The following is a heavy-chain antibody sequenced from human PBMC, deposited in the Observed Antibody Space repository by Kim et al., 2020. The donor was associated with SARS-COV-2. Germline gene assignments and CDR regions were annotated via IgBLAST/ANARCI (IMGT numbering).Heavy chain of an antibody. CDR3: ARGRGVSHGSWFDP. CDR1: GGSISSYY. D-gene: IGHD3-16*01. J-gene: IGHJ5*02. Sequence: SETLSLTCTVSGGSISSYYWSWIRQPPGKGLEWIGYIYYSGSTNYNPSLKSRVTISVDTSKNQFSLKLSSVTAADTAVYYCARGRGVSHGSWFDPWGQGT. CDR2: IYYSGST. V-gene: IGHV4-59*13.